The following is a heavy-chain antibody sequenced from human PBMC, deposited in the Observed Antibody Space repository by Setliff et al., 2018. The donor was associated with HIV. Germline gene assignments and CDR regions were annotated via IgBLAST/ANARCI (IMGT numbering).Heavy chain of an antibody. CDR1: GYTFTSYA. D-gene: IGHD3-22*01. CDR3: AREGTPVYYYDRSENAFDI. CDR2: IIPIFGTP. Sequence: SVKVSCKASGYTFTSYAMHWVRQAPGQGLEWMGRIIPIFGTPNYAQKFQGRVTITADKSTNTAYMQLSSLRSEDTAVYYCAREGTPVYYYDRSENAFDIWGQGTMVTVSS. J-gene: IGHJ3*02. V-gene: IGHV1-69*06.